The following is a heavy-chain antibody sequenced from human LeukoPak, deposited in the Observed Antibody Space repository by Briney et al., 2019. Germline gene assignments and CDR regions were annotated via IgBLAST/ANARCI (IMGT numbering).Heavy chain of an antibody. V-gene: IGHV4-59*01. CDR3: ARDLSQGYDSSGYYSNWFDP. D-gene: IGHD3-22*01. CDR2: IYYSGYT. CDR1: GGSISSYY. J-gene: IGHJ5*02. Sequence: SETLSLTCTVSGGSISSYYWSWIRQPPGKGLEWIGCIYYSGYTDYKSSLKSRVTISVDTSKNQFSLKLSSVTAADTVVYYCARDLSQGYDSSGYYSNWFDPWGQGTLATVSS.